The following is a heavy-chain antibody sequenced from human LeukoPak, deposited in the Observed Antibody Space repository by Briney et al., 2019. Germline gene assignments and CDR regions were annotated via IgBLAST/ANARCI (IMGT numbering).Heavy chain of an antibody. CDR3: ANSRGYGSGNL. CDR2: VSGSGDRT. CDR1: GFTFSNNA. Sequence: GGSLRLSCAASGFTFSNNAMSWVRQAPGKGLEWISAVSGSGDRTYYAGSVKGRFTISRDNSKNIVYLRMNSLRAEDTAVYFCANSRGYGSGNLWGQGTLVTVSS. D-gene: IGHD3-10*01. J-gene: IGHJ4*02. V-gene: IGHV3-23*01.